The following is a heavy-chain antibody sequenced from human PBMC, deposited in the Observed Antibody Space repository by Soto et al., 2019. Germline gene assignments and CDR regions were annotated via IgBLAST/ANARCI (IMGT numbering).Heavy chain of an antibody. CDR1: GGSISSGGYY. V-gene: IGHV4-31*03. J-gene: IGHJ6*02. CDR2: IYYSGST. Sequence: LSLTCTVSGGSISSGGYYWSWIRQHPGKGLEWIGYIYYSGSTYYNPSLKSRVTISVDTSKNQFSLKLSSVTAADTAVYYCARVSTMVRGVTSYYYGMDVWGQGTKVTVSS. D-gene: IGHD3-10*01. CDR3: ARVSTMVRGVTSYYYGMDV.